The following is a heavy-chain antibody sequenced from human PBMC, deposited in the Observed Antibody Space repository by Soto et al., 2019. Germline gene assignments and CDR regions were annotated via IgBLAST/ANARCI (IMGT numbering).Heavy chain of an antibody. CDR2: IGTAGDT. CDR1: GFTFSSYD. V-gene: IGHV3-13*04. J-gene: IGHJ4*02. CDR3: ARAIDYDILTGYPAPPDY. Sequence: LRLSCAASGFTFSSYDMHWVRQATGKGLEWVSAIGTAGDTYYPGSVKGRFTISRENAKNSLYLQMNSLRAGDTAVYYCARAIDYDILTGYPAPPDYWGQGTLVTVSS. D-gene: IGHD3-9*01.